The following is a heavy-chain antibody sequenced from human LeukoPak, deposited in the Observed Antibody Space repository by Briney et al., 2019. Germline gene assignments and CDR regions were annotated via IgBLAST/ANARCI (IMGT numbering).Heavy chain of an antibody. CDR3: ARGLPTYNPSGMAV. CDR2: ISSNGGST. D-gene: IGHD1-1*01. CDR1: GFTFSNYA. V-gene: IGHV3-64*02. J-gene: IGHJ6*02. Sequence: GRSLSLSCAASGFTFSNYAMHWVRQAPGEGLEYVSAISSNGGSTYYADSVKGRFTISRDNSKNTLFLQMASPRVQPMAVFYWARGLPTYNPSGMAVWAQGTTVTVSS.